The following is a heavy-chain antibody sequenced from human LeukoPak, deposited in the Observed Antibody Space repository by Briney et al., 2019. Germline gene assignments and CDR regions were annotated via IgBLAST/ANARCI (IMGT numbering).Heavy chain of an antibody. Sequence: SETLSLTCAVYGGSFSGYYWSWIRQPPGKGLEWIGEINHSGSTNYNPSLKSRVTISVDTSKNQFSLKLSSVTAADTAVYYCARGGPQWLVPYYFDYWGQGTLVTVSS. CDR2: INHSGST. J-gene: IGHJ4*02. V-gene: IGHV4-34*01. CDR1: GGSFSGYY. CDR3: ARGGPQWLVPYYFDY. D-gene: IGHD6-19*01.